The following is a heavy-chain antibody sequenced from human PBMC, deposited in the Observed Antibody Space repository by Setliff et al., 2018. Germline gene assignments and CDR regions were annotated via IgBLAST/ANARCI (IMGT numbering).Heavy chain of an antibody. Sequence: ASVKVSCKVSGYTLTELSMHWVRQAPGKGLEWMGGFDPEDGETIYAQKFQGRVTITADESTSTAYMELSSLKSEDTAVYYCARSPFPVDTVMVTTFDSWGQGTLVTVSS. CDR3: ARSPFPVDTVMVTTFDS. CDR1: GYTLTELS. J-gene: IGHJ5*01. V-gene: IGHV1-24*01. CDR2: FDPEDGET. D-gene: IGHD5-18*01.